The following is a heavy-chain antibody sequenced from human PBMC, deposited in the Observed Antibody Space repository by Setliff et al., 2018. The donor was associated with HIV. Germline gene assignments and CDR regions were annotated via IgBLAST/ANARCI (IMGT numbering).Heavy chain of an antibody. V-gene: IGHV1-69*05. J-gene: IGHJ3*02. CDR1: GGTFSSYA. CDR2: IIPIFGTA. D-gene: IGHD3-22*01. Sequence: ASVKVSCKASGGTFSSYAISWVRQAPGQGLEWMGGIIPIFGTANYAQKFQGRVTITTDESTSTACMELSSLRSEDTAVYYCAGVFGVYYDKEGPYDAFDIWGQGTMVTVSS. CDR3: AGVFGVYYDKEGPYDAFDI.